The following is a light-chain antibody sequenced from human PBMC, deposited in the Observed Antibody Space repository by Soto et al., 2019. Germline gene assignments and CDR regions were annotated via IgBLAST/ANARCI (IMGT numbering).Light chain of an antibody. CDR3: QQYYRTLSIT. J-gene: IGKJ5*01. CDR2: WAA. V-gene: IGKV4-1*01. CDR1: QRVSYSSNNKKY. Sequence: DSVMTQSPEYPAVSLGETATINGTPSQRVSYSSNNKKYLAWYQQKPGQPPNLXXYWAATRESGGPDRFSGGGSWADLALTISILQAEDLAVYYCQQYYRTLSITFGQGTRLEIK.